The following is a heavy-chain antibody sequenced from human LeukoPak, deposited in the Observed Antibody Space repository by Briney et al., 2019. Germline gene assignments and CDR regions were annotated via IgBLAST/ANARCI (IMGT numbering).Heavy chain of an antibody. V-gene: IGHV1-46*01. CDR3: ARDRFGLQLWPEGWYFDL. CDR2: INPSGGST. CDR1: GYTFTSYY. D-gene: IGHD5-18*01. Sequence: ASVKVSCKASGYTFTSYYMHWVRQAPGQGLEWMGIINPSGGSTSYAQKFQGRVTMTRDTSTSTVYMELSSLRSEDTAVYYCARDRFGLQLWPEGWYFDLWGRGTLATVSS. J-gene: IGHJ2*01.